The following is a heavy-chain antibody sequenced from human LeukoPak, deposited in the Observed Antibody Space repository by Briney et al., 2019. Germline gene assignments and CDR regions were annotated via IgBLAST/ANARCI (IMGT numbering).Heavy chain of an antibody. D-gene: IGHD6-6*01. V-gene: IGHV6-1*01. J-gene: IGHJ4*02. CDR3: ARGKYTSFDN. CDR1: RDSIFTNNVA. CDR2: TYYRSKWSF. Sequence: SPTLSLTFAISRDSIFTNNVAWNWIRQSPSRGLEWLGRTYYRSKWSFDYAVSVKSRITINADTSKNQFSLQLSSVTPEDTAVYYCARGKYTSFDNWGQGTLVTVSS.